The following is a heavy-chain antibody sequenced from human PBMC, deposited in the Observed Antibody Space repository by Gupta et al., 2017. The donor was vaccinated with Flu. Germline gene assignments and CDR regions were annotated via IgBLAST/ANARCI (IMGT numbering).Heavy chain of an antibody. J-gene: IGHJ5*02. CDR2: GTA. D-gene: IGHD3-9*01. V-gene: IGHV4-39*01. Sequence: GTAYYTPSLRSRVTMSVDTSKSQFSLRLRSVTAADTALYYCARHFDGSHFDPWGQGTRVTVSS. CDR3: ARHFDGSHFDP.